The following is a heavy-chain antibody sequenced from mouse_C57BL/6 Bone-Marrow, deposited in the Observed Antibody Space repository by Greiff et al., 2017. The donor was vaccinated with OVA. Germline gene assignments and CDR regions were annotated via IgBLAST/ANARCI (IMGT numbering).Heavy chain of an antibody. CDR3: ARDSSGYDFDY. CDR1: GYTFTSYW. Sequence: VQLQQPGAELVKPGASVKLSCKASGYTFTSYWMQWVKQRPGQGLEWIGEIDPSDSYTNYNQKFKGKATLTVDTSSSTAYMQLSSLISEDSAVYYCARDSSGYDFDYWGQGTTLTVSS. CDR2: IDPSDSYT. J-gene: IGHJ2*01. V-gene: IGHV1-50*01. D-gene: IGHD3-2*02.